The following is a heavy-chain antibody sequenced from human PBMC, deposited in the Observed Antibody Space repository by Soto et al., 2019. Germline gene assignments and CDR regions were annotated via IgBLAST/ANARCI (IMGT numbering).Heavy chain of an antibody. CDR3: ARDLLPSGRVYYFDY. D-gene: IGHD6-13*01. CDR2: ISYDGSNK. Sequence: QVPLVESGGGVVQPGRSLRLSCAASGFTFSSYAMHWVRQAPGKGLEWVAVISYDGSNKYYADSVKGRFTISRDNSKNTLYLQMNSLRAEDTAVYYCARDLLPSGRVYYFDYWGQGTLVTVSS. V-gene: IGHV3-30-3*01. J-gene: IGHJ4*02. CDR1: GFTFSSYA.